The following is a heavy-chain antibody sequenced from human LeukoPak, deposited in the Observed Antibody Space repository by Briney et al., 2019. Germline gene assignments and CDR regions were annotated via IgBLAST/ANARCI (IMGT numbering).Heavy chain of an antibody. Sequence: GASVKVSCKASGGTFSSYAISWVRQAPGQGLEWMGRIIPIFGTANYAQKFQGRVTTTTDETTSTAYMELSSLRSEDTAVYYCARDGLGWFDPWGQGTLVTVSS. J-gene: IGHJ5*02. CDR1: GGTFSSYA. V-gene: IGHV1-69*05. CDR3: ARDGLGWFDP. CDR2: IIPIFGTA. D-gene: IGHD3-16*01.